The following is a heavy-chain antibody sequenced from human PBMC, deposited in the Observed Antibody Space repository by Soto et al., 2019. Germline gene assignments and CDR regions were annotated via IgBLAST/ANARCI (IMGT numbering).Heavy chain of an antibody. D-gene: IGHD2-15*01. V-gene: IGHV3-23*01. CDR3: AKDLSGWFPGRDAFDI. CDR1: GFTFSSYA. CDR2: ISGSGGST. Sequence: GGSLRLSCAASGFTFSSYAMSWVRQAPGKGLEWVSAISGSGGSTYYADSVKGRFTISRDNSKNTLYLQMNSLRAEDTAVYYCAKDLSGWFPGRDAFDIWGQGTMVTVSS. J-gene: IGHJ3*02.